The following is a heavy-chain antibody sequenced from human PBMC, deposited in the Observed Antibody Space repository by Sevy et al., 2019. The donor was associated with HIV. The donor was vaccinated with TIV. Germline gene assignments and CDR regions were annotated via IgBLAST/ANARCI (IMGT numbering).Heavy chain of an antibody. D-gene: IGHD3-22*01. V-gene: IGHV3-49*03. Sequence: GGSLRLSCTASGFTFGDAMSWFRQAPGKGLEWVGFIRSKAYGGTTEYAAFVKGRFTISRVDSKSIAYLQMNSLKTEDTAVYYCTRAGYYDSSGPLDYWGQGTLVTVSS. J-gene: IGHJ4*02. CDR1: GFTFGDA. CDR3: TRAGYYDSSGPLDY. CDR2: IRSKAYGGTT.